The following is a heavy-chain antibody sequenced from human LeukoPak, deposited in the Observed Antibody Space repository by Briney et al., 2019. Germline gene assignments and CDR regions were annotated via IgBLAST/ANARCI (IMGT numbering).Heavy chain of an antibody. J-gene: IGHJ4*02. Sequence: SVKVSCKASGGTFSSYAISWVRQAPGQGLEWMGGIIPIFGTANYAQKFQGRVTITADRSTSTAYLELSSLRSEDTAVYYCARSVPGLIQGLSTEDIVVVPAAIYYFDYWGQGTLVTVSS. D-gene: IGHD2-2*01. V-gene: IGHV1-69*06. CDR2: IIPIFGTA. CDR3: ARSVPGLIQGLSTEDIVVVPAAIYYFDY. CDR1: GGTFSSYA.